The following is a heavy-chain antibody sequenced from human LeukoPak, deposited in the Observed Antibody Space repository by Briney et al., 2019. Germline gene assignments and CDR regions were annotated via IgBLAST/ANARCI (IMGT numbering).Heavy chain of an antibody. V-gene: IGHV3-23*01. D-gene: IGHD3-9*01. CDR2: ISGSGGST. Sequence: PGGSLRLSCAASGFTFSSYAMSWVRQAPGKGLEWVSAISGSGGSTYHADSVKGRFTISRDNSKNTLYLQMNSLRAEDTAVYYCAKWGHYDILTGYYFAAFDIWGQGTMVTVSS. J-gene: IGHJ3*02. CDR3: AKWGHYDILTGYYFAAFDI. CDR1: GFTFSSYA.